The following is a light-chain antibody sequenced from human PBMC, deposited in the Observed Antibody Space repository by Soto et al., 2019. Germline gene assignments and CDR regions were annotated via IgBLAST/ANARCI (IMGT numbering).Light chain of an antibody. CDR2: DAS. Sequence: DIQMTQSPSTLSASVGDRVTITCRASQSISSWLAWYQQKPGKAPKVLIFDASSLESGFPSRFSGSGSATEFTLTISRLQPDDFATYYCQQYRTHPWPFGQGPKVDIK. J-gene: IGKJ1*01. V-gene: IGKV1-5*01. CDR1: QSISSW. CDR3: QQYRTHPWP.